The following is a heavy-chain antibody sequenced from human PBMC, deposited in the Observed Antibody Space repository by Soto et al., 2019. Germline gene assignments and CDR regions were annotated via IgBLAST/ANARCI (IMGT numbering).Heavy chain of an antibody. J-gene: IGHJ4*02. CDR2: IKRKSDGGTT. CDR1: GFTFSNAW. V-gene: IGHV3-15*01. Sequence: GGSLRLSCAASGFTFSNAWMIWVRQAPGKGLEWVGRIKRKSDGGTTDYAAPVKGRFTISRDDSADTLYLQMNSLKTEDTAVYFCAVNDYLDYWGQGALVTVSS. CDR3: AVNDYLDY.